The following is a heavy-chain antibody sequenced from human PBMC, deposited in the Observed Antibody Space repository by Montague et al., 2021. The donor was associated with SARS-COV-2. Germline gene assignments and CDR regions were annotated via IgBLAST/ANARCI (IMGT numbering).Heavy chain of an antibody. CDR1: GGSISSYHHY. J-gene: IGHJ4*02. V-gene: IGHV4-39*07. D-gene: IGHD3-9*01. Sequence: SETLSLTCTVTGGSISSYHHYWGWIRQPPGKGLEWIGAMYYSGSTWLNPSLKSRVTISVDTSKNQLSLNLTSVTAADTAVYYCARQLRYYDWRADYWGQGTLVSVSS. CDR2: MYYSGST. CDR3: ARQLRYYDWRADY.